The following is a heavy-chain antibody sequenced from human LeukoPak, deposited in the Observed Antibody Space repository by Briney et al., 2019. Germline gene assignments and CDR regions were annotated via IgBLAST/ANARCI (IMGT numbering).Heavy chain of an antibody. J-gene: IGHJ4*02. CDR2: IYYSGST. D-gene: IGHD6-13*01. CDR1: GGSISSYY. CDR3: ARVRYSSRFDY. V-gene: IGHV4-59*01. Sequence: SETVSLTCTVSGGSISSYYWSWIRQPPGKGLEWIGYIYYSGSTNYNPSLKSRVTISVDTSKNQFSLKLSSVTAADTAVYYCARVRYSSRFDYWGQGTLVTVSS.